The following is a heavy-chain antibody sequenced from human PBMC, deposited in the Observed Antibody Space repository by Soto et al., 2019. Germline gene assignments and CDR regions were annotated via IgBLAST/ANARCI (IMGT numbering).Heavy chain of an antibody. J-gene: IGHJ4*02. CDR1: GFTFGDYY. Sequence: PGGSLRLSCAASGFTFGDYYMSWIRQAPGKGLEWVSYISSSGSSTYYVDSVRGRFTISRDNAKNSLYLQMDSLGAEDTAVYYCAKDRLAGNFDYWGQGTQVTVSS. CDR2: ISSSGSST. CDR3: AKDRLAGNFDY. V-gene: IGHV3-11*01.